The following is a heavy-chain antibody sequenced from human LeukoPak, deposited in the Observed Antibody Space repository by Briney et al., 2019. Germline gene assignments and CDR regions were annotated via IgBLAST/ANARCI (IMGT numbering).Heavy chain of an antibody. CDR1: GFTFSSYS. D-gene: IGHD3-22*01. Sequence: PGGSLRLSCAASGFTFSSYSMNWVRQAPGKGLEWVSYISSSSSTIYYADSVKGRFTISRDNAKNSLYLQMNSLRAEDTAVYYCARGDYHDSSGYYYDYYWGQGTLVTVSS. J-gene: IGHJ4*02. CDR2: ISSSSSTI. CDR3: ARGDYHDSSGYYYDYY. V-gene: IGHV3-48*01.